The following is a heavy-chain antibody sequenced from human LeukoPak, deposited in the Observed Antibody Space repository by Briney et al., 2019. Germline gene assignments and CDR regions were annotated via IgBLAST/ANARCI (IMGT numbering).Heavy chain of an antibody. J-gene: IGHJ4*02. D-gene: IGHD2-2*01. CDR2: IRSSGSTI. Sequence: PGGSLRLSCAASGFTFSDYYMSWIRQAPGKGLEWVSYIRSSGSTIYYADSVKGRFTISRDNAKNSQYLQMNSLRAEDTAVYYCARVDCSSTSCYEFDYWGQGTLVTVSS. CDR3: ARVDCSSTSCYEFDY. CDR1: GFTFSDYY. V-gene: IGHV3-11*04.